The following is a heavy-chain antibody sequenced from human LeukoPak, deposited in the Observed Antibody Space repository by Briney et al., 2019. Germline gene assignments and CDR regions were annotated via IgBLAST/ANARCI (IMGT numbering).Heavy chain of an antibody. V-gene: IGHV1-46*01. Sequence: ASVKVSCKASGYSFTSNYIHWVRQAPGQGLEWMGMIYPRDGSTSYAQKFQGRVTVTRDTSTSTVHMELSGLRSENTAVYYCARDQEAFDYWGQGTLVTVSS. CDR1: GYSFTSNY. J-gene: IGHJ4*02. CDR3: ARDQEAFDY. CDR2: IYPRDGST.